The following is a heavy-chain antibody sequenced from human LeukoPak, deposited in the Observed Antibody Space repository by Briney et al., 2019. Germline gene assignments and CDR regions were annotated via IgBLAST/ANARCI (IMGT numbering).Heavy chain of an antibody. J-gene: IGHJ3*02. CDR3: TKGNWGSAFDI. Sequence: GGSLRLSCVASGFTFDDYTMHWVRQVPGKGLEWVSGITWDSNSVDYADSVKGRFTISRDNAKNSLYLQMNSLRAEDMALYYCTKGNWGSAFDIWGQGTMVTVSS. CDR2: ITWDSNSV. V-gene: IGHV3-9*03. D-gene: IGHD7-27*01. CDR1: GFTFDDYT.